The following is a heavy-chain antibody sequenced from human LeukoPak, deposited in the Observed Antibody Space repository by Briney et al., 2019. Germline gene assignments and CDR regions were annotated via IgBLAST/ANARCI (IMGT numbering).Heavy chain of an antibody. Sequence: ASVKVSCKASGYTFTSYGISWVRQAPGQGLEWMGWISAYNGNTNYAQKFQGRVTMTEDTSTDTAYMELSSLRSEDTAVYYCATDLITMVRGVSRGYWGQGTLVTVSS. CDR3: ATDLITMVRGVSRGY. D-gene: IGHD3-10*01. CDR1: GYTFTSYG. V-gene: IGHV1-18*01. J-gene: IGHJ4*02. CDR2: ISAYNGNT.